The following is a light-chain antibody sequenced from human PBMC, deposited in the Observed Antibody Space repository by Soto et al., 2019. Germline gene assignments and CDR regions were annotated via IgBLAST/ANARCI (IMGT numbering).Light chain of an antibody. CDR3: QQYTNWLT. V-gene: IGKV3-15*01. J-gene: IGKJ4*01. CDR1: QSVSSS. CDR2: GAS. Sequence: EIEMTQSPASLSVSPGERATLSCRASQSVSSSLAWYQQKPGQAPRLLIYGASTRATGIPARFSGSGSGTDFTLTISSLQSEDFAVYYCQQYTNWLTFGGGTKVEI.